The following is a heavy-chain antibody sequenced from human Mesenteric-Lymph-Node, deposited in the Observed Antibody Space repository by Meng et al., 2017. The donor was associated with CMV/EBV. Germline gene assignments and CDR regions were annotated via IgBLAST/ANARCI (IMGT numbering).Heavy chain of an antibody. D-gene: IGHD1-26*01. V-gene: IGHV3-21*01. CDR3: ASGSDSHILEY. Sequence: GESLKISCAASGFTFSSYSMNWVRQAPGKGLEWVSSLSYTSNYKDYADSVKGRFTISRDNAKNSLYLQMNSLRGEDTAVYFCASGSDSHILEYWGQGTLVTVSS. CDR2: LSYTSNYK. J-gene: IGHJ4*02. CDR1: GFTFSSYS.